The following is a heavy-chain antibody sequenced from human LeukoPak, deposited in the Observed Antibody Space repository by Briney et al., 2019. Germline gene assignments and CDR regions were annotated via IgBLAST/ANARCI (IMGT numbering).Heavy chain of an antibody. V-gene: IGHV3-43*02. CDR1: GFTFDDYA. CDR2: ISGDGGST. Sequence: GGSLRLSCAASGFTFDDYAMHWVRQVPGKGLEWVSLISGDGGSTYYADPVKGRFTISGDNSKNSLYLQMNSLRTEDTALYYCAKDIYSRRGSYFEHWGQGTLVTVSS. D-gene: IGHD2-15*01. J-gene: IGHJ1*01. CDR3: AKDIYSRRGSYFEH.